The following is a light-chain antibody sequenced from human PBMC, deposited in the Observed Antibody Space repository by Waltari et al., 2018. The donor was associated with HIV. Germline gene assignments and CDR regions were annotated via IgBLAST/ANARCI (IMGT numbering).Light chain of an antibody. J-gene: IGLJ3*02. CDR2: EVT. CDR3: SSYTATTAIL. V-gene: IGLV2-14*01. Sequence: QSVLTQPASVSGSPAQSITISCTGTNSDVGGYGYVSWYQQHPGKAPKLLIYEVTPRPSGMCSRFFGSKSGNTASMTISGLQAEDEADDYCSSYTATTAILFGGGTKVTVL. CDR1: NSDVGGYGY.